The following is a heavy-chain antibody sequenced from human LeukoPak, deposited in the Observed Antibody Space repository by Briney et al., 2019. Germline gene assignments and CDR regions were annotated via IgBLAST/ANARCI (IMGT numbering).Heavy chain of an antibody. CDR3: ARVRYSSSSLSYYYKDV. Sequence: SVKVSCKASGGTFSSYAISWVRQAPGQGLEWMGGIIPIFGTANYAQKFQGRVTITTDESTSTAYMELSSLRSEDTAVYYCARVRYSSSSLSYYYKDVWGKGTTVTVSS. CDR1: GGTFSSYA. V-gene: IGHV1-69*05. J-gene: IGHJ6*03. CDR2: IIPIFGTA. D-gene: IGHD6-6*01.